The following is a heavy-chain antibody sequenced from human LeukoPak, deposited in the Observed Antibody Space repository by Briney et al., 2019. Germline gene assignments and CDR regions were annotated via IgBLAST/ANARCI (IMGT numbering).Heavy chain of an antibody. CDR1: GFTFSSYS. D-gene: IGHD3-10*01. CDR2: ISSSSSYI. CDR3: ARVDGDDAFDI. J-gene: IGHJ3*02. V-gene: IGHV3-21*01. Sequence: GGSLRLSCAASGFTFSSYSMNWVRQAPGKGLEWVSSISSSSSYIYYADSVKGRFTISRDNAKNSLYLQMNSLRAEDMAVYYCARVDGDDAFDIWGQGTMVTVSS.